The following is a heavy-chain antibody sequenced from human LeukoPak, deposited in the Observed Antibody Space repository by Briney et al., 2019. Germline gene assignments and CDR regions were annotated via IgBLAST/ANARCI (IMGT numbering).Heavy chain of an antibody. V-gene: IGHV4-4*07. D-gene: IGHD3-22*01. J-gene: IGHJ5*02. CDR1: GGSISSYY. CDR3: AGDFWDYYDSSGLNWFDP. CDR2: IYTRGRT. Sequence: PSETLSLTCTVSGGSISSYYWSWIRQPAGKGLEWIGRIYTRGRTNYQPSIKSRVTMSGDTSKKQFSMKLSCVTAADTAVYYCAGDFWDYYDSSGLNWFDPWGRGTLVTVSS.